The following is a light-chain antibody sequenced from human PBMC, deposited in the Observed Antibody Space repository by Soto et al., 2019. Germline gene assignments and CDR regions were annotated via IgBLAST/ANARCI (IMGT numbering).Light chain of an antibody. CDR1: QSISSY. CDR3: QQSYSTPRT. Sequence: DIQMTQSPSSLSSSVGDRVTITCRASQSISSYLNWYQQKPGKAPKLLIYAASSLQSGVPSRFSGSGSVTDFTLTISSLHPEDFATYYCQQSYSTPRTFGQGTKVEIK. J-gene: IGKJ1*01. V-gene: IGKV1-39*01. CDR2: AAS.